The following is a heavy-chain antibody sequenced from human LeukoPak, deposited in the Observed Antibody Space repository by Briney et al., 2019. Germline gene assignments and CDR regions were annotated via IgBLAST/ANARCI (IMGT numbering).Heavy chain of an antibody. CDR1: GFTLSTYW. J-gene: IGHJ5*02. D-gene: IGHD5-24*01. CDR3: ARWLQFFDP. Sequence: GGSLRLSCAASGFTLSTYWMSWVRQAPGKGLEWVANIKQDGSEKYYVDSVKGRFTISRDNAKNSLYLQMNSLRAEDTAVYYCARWLQFFDPWGQGTLVTVSS. V-gene: IGHV3-7*01. CDR2: IKQDGSEK.